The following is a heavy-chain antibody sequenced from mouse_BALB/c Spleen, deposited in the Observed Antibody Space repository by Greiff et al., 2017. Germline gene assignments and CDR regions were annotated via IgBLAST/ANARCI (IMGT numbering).Heavy chain of an antibody. Sequence: EVKLVESGGGLVQPGGSLRLSCAPSGFTFTDYYMSWVRQPPGKALEWLGFIRNKANGYTTEYSASVKGRFTISRDNSQSILYLQMNTLRAEDSATYYCARDGGNDPAWFAYWGQGTLVTVSA. CDR1: GFTFTDYY. J-gene: IGHJ3*01. CDR2: IRNKANGYTT. D-gene: IGHD2-2*01. V-gene: IGHV7-3*02. CDR3: ARDGGNDPAWFAY.